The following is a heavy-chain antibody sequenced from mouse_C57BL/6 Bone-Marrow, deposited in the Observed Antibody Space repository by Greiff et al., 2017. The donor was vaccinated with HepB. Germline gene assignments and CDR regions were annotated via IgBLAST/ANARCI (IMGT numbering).Heavy chain of an antibody. CDR1: GYTFTSYG. V-gene: IGHV1-81*01. CDR3: ALYYSCWFAY. CDR2: IYPRSGNT. D-gene: IGHD1-1*01. J-gene: IGHJ3*01. Sequence: QVQLQQSGAELARPGASVKLSCKASGYTFTSYGISWVKQRTGQGLEWIGEIYPRSGNTYYNEKFKGKATLTADKSSSTAYMELRSLTSEDAAVYFCALYYSCWFAYWGQGTLVTVSA.